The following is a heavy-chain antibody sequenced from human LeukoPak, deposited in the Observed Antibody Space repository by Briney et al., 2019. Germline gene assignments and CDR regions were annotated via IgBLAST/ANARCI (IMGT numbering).Heavy chain of an antibody. CDR2: ISYDGSNK. D-gene: IGHD3-22*01. J-gene: IGHJ4*02. V-gene: IGHV3-30*18. Sequence: PGGSLRLSCAASGFTFSTYSMNWVRQAPGKGLEWVAVISYDGSNKYYADSVKGRFTISRDNSKNTLYLQMNSLRAEDTAVYYCAKGGQWLLKWYFDYWGQGTLVTVSS. CDR1: GFTFSTYS. CDR3: AKGGQWLLKWYFDY.